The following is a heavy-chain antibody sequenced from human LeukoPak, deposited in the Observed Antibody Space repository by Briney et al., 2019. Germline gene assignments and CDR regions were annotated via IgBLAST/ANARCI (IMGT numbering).Heavy chain of an antibody. J-gene: IGHJ4*02. CDR2: INHSGST. CDR1: GGSFSGYY. D-gene: IGHD3-3*01. CDR3: ARGGYYDFWSGYFPRPFDY. Sequence: SETLSRTCAVYGGSFSGYYWSWIRQPPGKGLEWIGEINHSGSTNYNPSLKSRVTISVDTSKNQFSLKLSSVTAADTAVYYCARGGYYDFWSGYFPRPFDYWGQGTLVTVSS. V-gene: IGHV4-34*01.